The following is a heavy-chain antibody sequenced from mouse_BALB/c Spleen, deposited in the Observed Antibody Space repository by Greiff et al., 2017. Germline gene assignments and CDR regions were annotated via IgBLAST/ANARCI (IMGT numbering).Heavy chain of an antibody. Sequence: QVQLKESGPGLVAPSQSLSITCTVSGFSLTSYDISWIRQPPGKGLEWLGVIWTGGGTNYNSAFMSRLSISKDNSKSQVFLKMNSLQTDDTAIYYCVRAPMITTGVYWYFDVWGAGTTVTVSS. CDR2: IWTGGGT. D-gene: IGHD2-4*01. V-gene: IGHV2-9-2*01. CDR3: VRAPMITTGVYWYFDV. CDR1: GFSLTSYD. J-gene: IGHJ1*01.